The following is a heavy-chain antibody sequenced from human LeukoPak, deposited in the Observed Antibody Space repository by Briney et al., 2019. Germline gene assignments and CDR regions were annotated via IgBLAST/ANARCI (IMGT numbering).Heavy chain of an antibody. J-gene: IGHJ5*02. V-gene: IGHV4-34*01. CDR2: INHSGST. CDR1: GGSFSGYY. D-gene: IGHD3-10*01. CDR3: ARDRITMVRGSSRWFDP. Sequence: SETLSLTCAVYGGSFSGYYWSWIRQPPGKGLEWTGEINHSGSTNYNPSLKSRVTISVDTSKNQFSLKLSSVTAADTAVYYCARDRITMVRGSSRWFDPWGQGTLVTVSS.